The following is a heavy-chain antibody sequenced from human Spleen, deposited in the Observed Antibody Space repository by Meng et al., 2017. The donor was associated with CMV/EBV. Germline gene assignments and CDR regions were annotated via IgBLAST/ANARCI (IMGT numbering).Heavy chain of an antibody. CDR3: ARGIVVVPAAAPATDHYYYTMDV. J-gene: IGHJ6*02. CDR1: GGTFSNYA. CDR2: IIPLFGIA. D-gene: IGHD2-2*01. Sequence: SVKVSCKASGGTFSNYAISWVRQAPGQGLEWMGGIIPLFGIAKSAQKFQGRVTMTTDDSANTAYMDLSSLRSEDTAVYYYARGIVVVPAAAPATDHYYYTMDVWGQGTTVTVSS. V-gene: IGHV1-69*05.